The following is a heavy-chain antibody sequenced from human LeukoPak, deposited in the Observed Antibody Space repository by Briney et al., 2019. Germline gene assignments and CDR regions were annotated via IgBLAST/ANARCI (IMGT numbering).Heavy chain of an antibody. D-gene: IGHD3-22*01. CDR3: ARGYYYDSSGYYYYFDY. Sequence: SVKVSCKASGGTFSSYAISWVRQAPGQGFEWMGRIIPILGIANYAQKFQGRVTITADKSTSTAYMELSSLRSEDTAVYYCARGYYYDSSGYYYYFDYWGQGTLVTVSS. V-gene: IGHV1-69*04. CDR1: GGTFSSYA. J-gene: IGHJ4*02. CDR2: IIPILGIA.